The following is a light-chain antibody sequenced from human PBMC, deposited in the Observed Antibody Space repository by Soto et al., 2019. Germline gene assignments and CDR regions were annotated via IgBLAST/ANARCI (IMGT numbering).Light chain of an antibody. Sequence: QSALTQPPSASGSAGQSFTISCTGPTNDVGGFNYVSWYQQHPGRVPKLIIYEVDKRPSGVPDRFSGSKSGNTASLTVSGLQADDEADYYCTSYAGNSNYVFGIGTKVTVL. V-gene: IGLV2-8*01. CDR3: TSYAGNSNYV. J-gene: IGLJ1*01. CDR1: TNDVGGFNY. CDR2: EVD.